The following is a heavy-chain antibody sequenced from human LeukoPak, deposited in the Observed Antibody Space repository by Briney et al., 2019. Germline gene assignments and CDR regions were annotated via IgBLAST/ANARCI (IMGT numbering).Heavy chain of an antibody. CDR1: GGSFSGYY. V-gene: IGHV4-34*01. J-gene: IGHJ4*02. D-gene: IGHD4-17*01. CDR2: INHSGST. CDR3: AAHAHGYGDYHFDY. Sequence: PSETLSLTCAVYGGSFSGYYWSWIRQPPGKGLEWIGEINHSGSTNYNPSLKSRVTISVDTSKNQFSLKLSSVTAADTAVYYCAAHAHGYGDYHFDYWGQGTLVTVSS.